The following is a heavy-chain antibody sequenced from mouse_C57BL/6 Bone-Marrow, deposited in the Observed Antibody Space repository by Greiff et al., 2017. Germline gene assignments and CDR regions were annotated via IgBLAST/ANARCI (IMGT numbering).Heavy chain of an antibody. Sequence: QVQLQQSGPELVKPGASVKISCKASGYAFSSSWMNWVKQRPGKGLEWIGRIYPGDGDTNYNGKFKGKATLTADKSSSTAYMQLSSLTSEDSAVYFCARWGHYYGSSYINYWGQGTTLTVSS. CDR3: ARWGHYYGSSYINY. CDR1: GYAFSSSW. CDR2: IYPGDGDT. J-gene: IGHJ2*01. V-gene: IGHV1-82*01. D-gene: IGHD1-1*01.